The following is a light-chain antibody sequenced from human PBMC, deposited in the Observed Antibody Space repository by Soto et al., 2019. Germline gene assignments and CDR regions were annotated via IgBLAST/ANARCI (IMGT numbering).Light chain of an antibody. CDR1: QSISSW. CDR2: KAP. CDR3: QQYNSYPYT. Sequence: DIQMTQSPSTLSASVGDRVTITCRASQSISSWFAWYQQKPGKAPKLLLYKAPSLESGIPSRFSGSGSVTDFPLTNSSLQPDDIATYYCQQYNSYPYTFGQGTKLVIK. V-gene: IGKV1-5*03. J-gene: IGKJ2*01.